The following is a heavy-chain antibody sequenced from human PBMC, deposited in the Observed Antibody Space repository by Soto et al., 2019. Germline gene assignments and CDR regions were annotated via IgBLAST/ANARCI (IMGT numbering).Heavy chain of an antibody. V-gene: IGHV4-4*02. CDR1: GDSMNTNNW. J-gene: IGHJ4*02. CDR2: IHHNGDT. CDR3: ARTRQSCTTSRCHDVYFDF. D-gene: IGHD2-8*01. Sequence: SETLSLTCAVFGDSMNTNNWWSRVRQTPGKGLEWIGEIHHNGDTTYTPSLKSRVTMSLDKSKYHFSLSLTSVTAADTAVYYCARTRQSCTTSRCHDVYFDFWGRGTLVTVSS.